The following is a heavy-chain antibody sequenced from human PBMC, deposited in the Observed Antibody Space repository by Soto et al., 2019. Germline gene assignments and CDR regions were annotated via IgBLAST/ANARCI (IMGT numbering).Heavy chain of an antibody. CDR2: IFYTGNT. V-gene: IGHV4-59*01. CDR1: GGPISSYY. CDR3: ARNNVRGVSNSYNWMDP. Sequence: SETLSLTCNVSGGPISSYYWSWIRQSPGKGLEWIGQIFYTGNTNYNPSLKSRVTMSVDIPKKQFSLKLRSVTTADTAIYFCARNNVRGVSNSYNWMDPWGQGPLVTVYS. J-gene: IGHJ5*02. D-gene: IGHD3-10*01.